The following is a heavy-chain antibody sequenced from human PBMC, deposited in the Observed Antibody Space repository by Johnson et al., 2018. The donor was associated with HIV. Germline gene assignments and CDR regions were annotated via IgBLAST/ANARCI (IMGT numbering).Heavy chain of an antibody. CDR3: ARALYYYDRGDAFDI. J-gene: IGHJ3*02. CDR1: GFTFSSYW. D-gene: IGHD3-22*01. V-gene: IGHV3-7*01. CDR2: IKQDGSEK. Sequence: VQLVESGGGLVQPGGSLRLSCAASGFTFSSYWMSWVRQAPGKGLEWVANIKQDGSEKYYVDSVKGRFTISRDNAKNSLYLQMNSLRAEDTAVYYCARALYYYDRGDAFDIWRQGTMVTVSS.